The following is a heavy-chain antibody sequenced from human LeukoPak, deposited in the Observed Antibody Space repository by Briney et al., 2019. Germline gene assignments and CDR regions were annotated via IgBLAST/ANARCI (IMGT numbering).Heavy chain of an antibody. V-gene: IGHV3-30-3*01. CDR2: ISYYGSNK. CDR1: GFTFSSYA. J-gene: IGHJ4*02. CDR3: ARSTNYFDY. Sequence: GRSLRLSCAASGFTFSSYAMHWVRQAPGKGLEWVAVISYYGSNKYYADSVKGRFTISRDNSKNTLYLQMNSLRAEDTAVYYCARSTNYFDYWGQGTLVTVSS.